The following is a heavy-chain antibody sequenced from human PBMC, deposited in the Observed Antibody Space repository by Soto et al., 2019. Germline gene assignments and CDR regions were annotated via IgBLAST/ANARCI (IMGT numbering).Heavy chain of an antibody. CDR1: GYTFTSYG. CDR3: ARERVAAGNWHYYYYYMDV. V-gene: IGHV1-18*01. J-gene: IGHJ6*03. CDR2: ISAYNGNT. Sequence: QVQLVQSGAEVKKPGASVKVSCKASGYTFTSYGISWVRQAPGQGLEWMGWISAYNGNTNYAQKLQGRVTMTTDTSTSTAYMELRSLRSDDTAVYYCARERVAAGNWHYYYYYMDVWGKGTTVTVSS. D-gene: IGHD6-13*01.